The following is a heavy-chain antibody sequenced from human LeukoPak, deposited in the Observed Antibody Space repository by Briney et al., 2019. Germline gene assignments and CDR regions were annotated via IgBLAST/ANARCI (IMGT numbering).Heavy chain of an antibody. J-gene: IGHJ4*02. CDR2: MNPNSGNT. V-gene: IGHV1-8*01. D-gene: IGHD2-15*01. Sequence: ASVKVSCKASGYTFTSYDINWVGQAAGQRREWMGWMNPNSGNTGYAQKFQGRVTMTRNSSITTAYMELSSLRSEDTAVYYCARRHGRCSDGSCYYPDYWGQGTLVTVSS. CDR1: GYTFTSYD. CDR3: ARRHGRCSDGSCYYPDY.